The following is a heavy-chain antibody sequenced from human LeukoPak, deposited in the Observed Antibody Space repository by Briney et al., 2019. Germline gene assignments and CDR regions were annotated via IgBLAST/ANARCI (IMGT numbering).Heavy chain of an antibody. Sequence: GGSLRLSCATSGFTFSSYAMSWVRQAPGKGLEWVAGIHADSGRTYHADSVKGRFTISRDNSRNTLYLQMNSLRAEDTAVYYCAKDSSGYYSYNWFDPWGQGTLVTVSS. CDR1: GFTFSSYA. D-gene: IGHD3-22*01. CDR3: AKDSSGYYSYNWFDP. V-gene: IGHV3-23*01. J-gene: IGHJ5*02. CDR2: IHADSGRT.